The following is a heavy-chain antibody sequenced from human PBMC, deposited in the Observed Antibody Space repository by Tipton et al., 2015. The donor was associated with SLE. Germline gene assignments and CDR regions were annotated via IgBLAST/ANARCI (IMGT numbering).Heavy chain of an antibody. CDR3: ARGSSWPGIDY. CDR1: GFTFSGLW. Sequence: SGSVSGFTFSGLWMTWVRQAPGKGLVWVSRINTDGSGTTYADSVKGRFTISRDNAKNTLYLQMSSLRGEDAAVYYCARGSSWPGIDYWGQGTRVTVSS. D-gene: IGHD6-13*01. J-gene: IGHJ4*02. CDR2: INTDGSGT. V-gene: IGHV3-74*01.